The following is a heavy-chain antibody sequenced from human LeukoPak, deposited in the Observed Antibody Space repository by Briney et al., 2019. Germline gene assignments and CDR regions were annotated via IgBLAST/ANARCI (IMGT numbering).Heavy chain of an antibody. Sequence: TGRSLRLSCAASGFTFSSYAMHWVRQAPGKGLEWVAVISYDGSNKYYADSVKGRFTISRDNSKNTLYLQMNSLRAEDTAVYYCASDKPLGGDLDAFDIWGQGTMVTVSS. J-gene: IGHJ3*02. CDR1: GFTFSSYA. D-gene: IGHD4-17*01. CDR2: ISYDGSNK. V-gene: IGHV3-30-3*01. CDR3: ASDKPLGGDLDAFDI.